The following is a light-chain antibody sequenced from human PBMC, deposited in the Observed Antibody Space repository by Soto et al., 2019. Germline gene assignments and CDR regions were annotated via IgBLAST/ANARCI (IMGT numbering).Light chain of an antibody. J-gene: IGLJ3*02. CDR2: EVT. CDR3: TSYANSILWV. V-gene: IGLV2-14*01. Sequence: QSALTQPASVSGSPGQSITISCAGTSSDIGGYNYVSWYQQHPGKAPKLIIYEVTNRPSGVSSRFSGSKSGSTASLTISGLQAEDEADYYCTSYANSILWVLGGGTKLTVL. CDR1: SSDIGGYNY.